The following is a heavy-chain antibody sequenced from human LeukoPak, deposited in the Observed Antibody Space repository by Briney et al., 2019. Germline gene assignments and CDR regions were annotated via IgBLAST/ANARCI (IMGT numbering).Heavy chain of an antibody. CDR1: GGSISSYY. V-gene: IGHV4-59*01. CDR3: ARAHDYGDYGFDF. D-gene: IGHD4-17*01. J-gene: IGHJ4*02. CDR2: IYYSGRT. Sequence: SETLSLTCTVSGGSISSYYWSWIRQPPGKGLEWIGYIYYSGRTNYNPSLKSRVTISVDTSKNQFSLKLSSVTAADTAVYYCARAHDYGDYGFDFWGQGTLVTVSS.